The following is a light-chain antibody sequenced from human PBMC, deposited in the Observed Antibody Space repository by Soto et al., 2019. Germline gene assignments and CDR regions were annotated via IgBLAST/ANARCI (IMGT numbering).Light chain of an antibody. V-gene: IGLV2-14*03. CDR3: SSYTTSGTPV. CDR1: SSDVGGYNH. J-gene: IGLJ2*01. CDR2: DVS. Sequence: QSVLTQPASVSGSPGQSITISCTGTSSDVGGYNHVSWYQHHPGKAPKLMIYDVSNRPSGVSSRFSGSKSGNTASLTISGLQAEDEGDYYCSSYTTSGTPVFGGGTKVTVL.